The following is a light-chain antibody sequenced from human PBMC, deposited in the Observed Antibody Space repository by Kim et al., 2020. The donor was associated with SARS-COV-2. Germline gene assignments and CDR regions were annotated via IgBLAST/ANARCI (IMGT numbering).Light chain of an antibody. CDR3: QHHSTYPIT. J-gene: IGKJ5*01. CDR1: QSIGGW. Sequence: ASVGDRANTTCRASQSIGGWLAWYQQKAGKAPKLLIHDVSSVESGVPSRFSGSGSETEFTLTISSLQPDDFATYYCQHHSTYPITFGQGTRLEIK. CDR2: DVS. V-gene: IGKV1-5*01.